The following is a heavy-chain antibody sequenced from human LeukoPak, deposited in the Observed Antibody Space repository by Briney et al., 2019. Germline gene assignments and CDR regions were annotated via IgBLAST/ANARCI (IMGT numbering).Heavy chain of an antibody. Sequence: SETLSLTCTVSGGSISSYYWSWIRQPAGKGLEWIGRIYTSGSTYYNPSLKSRVTISVDTSKNQFSLKLSSVTAADTAVYYCARIYDYVWGSYRYIDYWGQGTLVTVSS. CDR1: GGSISSYY. V-gene: IGHV4-4*07. CDR3: ARIYDYVWGSYRYIDY. J-gene: IGHJ4*02. D-gene: IGHD3-16*02. CDR2: IYTSGST.